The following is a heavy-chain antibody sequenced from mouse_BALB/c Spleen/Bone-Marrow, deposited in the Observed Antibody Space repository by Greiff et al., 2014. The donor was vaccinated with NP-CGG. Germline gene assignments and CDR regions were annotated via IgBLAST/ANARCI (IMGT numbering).Heavy chain of an antibody. Sequence: VHVKQSGAELVKPGASVKLSCTASGFNIKDTYMHWVKQRPEQGLEWIGRIDPANGNTKFAPKFQGKATITADTSSNTAYLHLSSLTSENTAVYYCAREIPYYPIDFWGQGTSVTVSS. D-gene: IGHD5-1-1*01. CDR1: GFNIKDTY. J-gene: IGHJ4*01. V-gene: IGHV14-3*02. CDR3: AREIPYYPIDF. CDR2: IDPANGNT.